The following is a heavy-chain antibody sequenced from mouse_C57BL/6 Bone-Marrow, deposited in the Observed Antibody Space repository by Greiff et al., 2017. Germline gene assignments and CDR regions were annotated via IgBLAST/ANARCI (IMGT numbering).Heavy chain of an antibody. CDR2: ISGGGGNT. CDR3: SRQVTTVLATKYFDV. V-gene: IGHV5-9*01. CDR1: GFTFSSYT. D-gene: IGHD1-1*01. Sequence: ESGGGLVKPGGSLKLSCAASGFTFSSYTMSWVRQTPEKRLQWVAAISGGGGNTYYPDSVKGRFTISRDNDKNILYLQMSSLRTEDTAVYYCSRQVTTVLATKYFDVWGTGTTVTVSS. J-gene: IGHJ1*03.